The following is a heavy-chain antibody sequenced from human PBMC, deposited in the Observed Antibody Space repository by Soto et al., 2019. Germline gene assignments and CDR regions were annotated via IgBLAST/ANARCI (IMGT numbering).Heavy chain of an antibody. CDR2: IYYSGST. D-gene: IGHD3-10*01. CDR3: ARLWIGLRPPDY. CDR1: GGSISISNYY. V-gene: IGHV4-39*01. J-gene: IGHJ4*02. Sequence: QLQLQESGPGLVKPSETLSLTCTVSGGSISISNYYWGWIRQPPGKGLEWIGSIYYSGSTYYNPSLKRRVTISVDTSKNQPALKVSSVTATDTAVYYCARLWIGLRPPDYWGQGTLVTVSS.